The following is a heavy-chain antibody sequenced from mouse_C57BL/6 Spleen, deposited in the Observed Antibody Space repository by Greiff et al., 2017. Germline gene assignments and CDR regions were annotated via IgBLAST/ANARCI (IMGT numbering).Heavy chain of an antibody. Sequence: QVQLQQPGAELVRPGSSVKLSCKASGYTFTSYWMHWVKQRPIQGLEWIGNIDPSDSETHYNQKFKDKATLTVDKASSTAYMQLSSLTSEDSAVYYCARLGEEDDYYGYFDVWGTGATVTCS. D-gene: IGHD2-4*01. CDR2: IDPSDSET. CDR3: ARLGEEDDYYGYFDV. CDR1: GYTFTSYW. J-gene: IGHJ1*03. V-gene: IGHV1-52*01.